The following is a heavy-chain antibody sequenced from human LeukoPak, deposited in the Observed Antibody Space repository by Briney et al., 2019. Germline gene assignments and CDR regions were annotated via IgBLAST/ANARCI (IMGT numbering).Heavy chain of an antibody. Sequence: ASVKVSCKASGYTFTSYDINWVRQATGQGLEWMGWMNPNSGNTGYAQKFQGRVTMTRNSSITTAYMELSSLRSEDTAVYYCARALIAVAGNPDAFDIWGQGTMVTVSS. D-gene: IGHD6-19*01. CDR3: ARALIAVAGNPDAFDI. J-gene: IGHJ3*02. CDR2: MNPNSGNT. V-gene: IGHV1-8*01. CDR1: GYTFTSYD.